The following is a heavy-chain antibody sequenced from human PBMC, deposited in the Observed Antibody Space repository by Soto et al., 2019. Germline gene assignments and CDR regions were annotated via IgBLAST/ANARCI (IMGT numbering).Heavy chain of an antibody. Sequence: VQLVQSGAEVKKPGSSVRVSCQASGGTFSSYAISWVRQAPGQGLEWMGAIIPIFGSTTFAQNFQGRVTITADVSTSTAYMELSSLRSEDTAVYYCARAFDDWNDALDIWGQGTMVSVSS. D-gene: IGHD2-21*01. V-gene: IGHV1-69*01. CDR2: IIPIFGST. J-gene: IGHJ3*02. CDR3: ARAFDDWNDALDI. CDR1: GGTFSSYA.